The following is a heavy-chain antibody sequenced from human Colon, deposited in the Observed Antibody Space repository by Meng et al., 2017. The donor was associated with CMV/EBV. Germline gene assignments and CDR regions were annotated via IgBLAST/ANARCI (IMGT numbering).Heavy chain of an antibody. CDR3: ARVKAARLNGMDV. V-gene: IGHV4-59*01. CDR1: GGSISSYY. Sequence: SETLSLTCTVSGGSISSYYWSWIRQPPGKGLEWIGYIYYSGSTNYNPSLKSRVTISVDTSKNPFSLKLSSVTAADTAVYYCARVKAARLNGMDVWGQGTTVTVSS. D-gene: IGHD6-6*01. CDR2: IYYSGST. J-gene: IGHJ6*02.